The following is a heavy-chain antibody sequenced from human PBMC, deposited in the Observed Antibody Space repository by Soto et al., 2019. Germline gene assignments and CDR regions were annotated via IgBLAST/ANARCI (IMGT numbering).Heavy chain of an antibody. D-gene: IGHD6-19*01. Sequence: GGSLRLSCVASGFTFSSYEMDWVRQVPGKGLEWVAYISSGGTVLYGESAKGRFTISRDNAKNSLYLQMNRLRAEDTAVYYCARVDDSAWYTRDYWGQGTLVTVSS. CDR3: ARVDDSAWYTRDY. V-gene: IGHV3-48*03. J-gene: IGHJ4*02. CDR2: ISSGGTV. CDR1: GFTFSSYE.